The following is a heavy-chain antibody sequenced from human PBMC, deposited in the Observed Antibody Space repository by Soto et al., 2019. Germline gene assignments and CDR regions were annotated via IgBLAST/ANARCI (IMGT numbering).Heavy chain of an antibody. V-gene: IGHV3-23*01. CDR3: AKNQGVELVPLATVDWFDP. Sequence: GEALKISGQGCGYSFTSPWISWVRQGPGKGLEWISSISGSGFKKYYADSVKGRFTISRDNSKSTVYLELNNLSAEDTAVYHCAKNQGVELVPLATVDWFDPWGQGSVVTVSS. CDR2: ISGSGFKK. D-gene: IGHD1-26*01. J-gene: IGHJ5*02. CDR1: GYSFTSPW.